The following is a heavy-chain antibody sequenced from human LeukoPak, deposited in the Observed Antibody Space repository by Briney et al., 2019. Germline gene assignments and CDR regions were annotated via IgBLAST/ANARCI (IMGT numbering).Heavy chain of an antibody. CDR1: GYSIRSGYY. D-gene: IGHD3-9*01. CDR3: ARHYYDILTGYSAIDY. V-gene: IGHV4-38-2*02. J-gene: IGHJ4*02. CDR2: IYHSGST. Sequence: PSETLSLTCTVSGYSIRSGYYWGWIRQPPGKGLEWIGSIYHSGSTYYNPSLKSRVTISVDTSKNQFSLKLSSVTAADTAVYYCARHYYDILTGYSAIDYWGQGTLVTVSS.